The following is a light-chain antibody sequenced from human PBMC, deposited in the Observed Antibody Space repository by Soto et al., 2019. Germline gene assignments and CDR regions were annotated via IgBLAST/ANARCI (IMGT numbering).Light chain of an antibody. J-gene: IGLJ2*01. CDR3: ATWDRSLSVGV. CDR1: SSNIGNNY. CDR2: DND. V-gene: IGLV1-51*01. Sequence: QSVLTQPPLVSAAPGQKVTISCSGSSSNIGNNYVFWYQQLPGTAPKLLIYDNDKRPSGIPDRFSGSKSGTSATLGITGLQTWDEADYYCATWDRSLSVGVFGGGTKLTVL.